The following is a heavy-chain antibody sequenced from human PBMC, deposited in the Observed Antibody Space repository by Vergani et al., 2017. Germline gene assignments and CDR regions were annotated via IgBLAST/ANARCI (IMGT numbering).Heavy chain of an antibody. Sequence: QVQLQQWGAGLVKPSETLSLTCTVSGGSISSYYWSWIRQPPGKGLEWIGYIYYSGSTNYNPSLKSRVTISVDTSKNQFSLKLSSVTAADTAVYYCARGRDGYRRLDYWGQGTLVTVSS. CDR3: ARGRDGYRRLDY. CDR1: GGSISSYY. CDR2: IYYSGST. J-gene: IGHJ4*02. V-gene: IGHV4-59*01. D-gene: IGHD5-24*01.